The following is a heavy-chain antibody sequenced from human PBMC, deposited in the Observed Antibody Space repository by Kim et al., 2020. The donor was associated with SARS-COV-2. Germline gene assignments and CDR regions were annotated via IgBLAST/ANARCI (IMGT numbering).Heavy chain of an antibody. D-gene: IGHD3-10*01. CDR1: GGTLSSYA. CDR2: NIPNFGTA. Sequence: SVKVSCKASGGTLSSYAISWVRQAPGQGIEWMGGNIPNFGTANYAQKLQRRATITADEATSTAYMELSSLRSEDTAVYYCARGGLWFGELPPHLGYWGQGALVTVSS. CDR3: ARGGLWFGELPPHLGY. V-gene: IGHV1-69*13. J-gene: IGHJ4*02.